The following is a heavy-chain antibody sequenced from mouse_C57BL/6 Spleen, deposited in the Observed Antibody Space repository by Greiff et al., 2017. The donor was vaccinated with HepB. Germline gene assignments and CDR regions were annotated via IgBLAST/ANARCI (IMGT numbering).Heavy chain of an antibody. J-gene: IGHJ3*01. Sequence: QVQLKQSGAELVRPGASVTLSCKASGYTFTDYEMHWVKQTPVHGLEWIGAIDPETGGTAYNQKFKGKAILTADKSSSTAYMELRSLTSEDSAVYYCTRADYSNFEWFAYWGQGTLVTVSA. D-gene: IGHD2-5*01. V-gene: IGHV1-15*01. CDR3: TRADYSNFEWFAY. CDR2: IDPETGGT. CDR1: GYTFTDYE.